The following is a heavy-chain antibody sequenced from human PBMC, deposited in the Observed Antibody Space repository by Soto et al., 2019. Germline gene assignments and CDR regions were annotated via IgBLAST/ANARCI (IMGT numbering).Heavy chain of an antibody. CDR2: IIPKHGTA. J-gene: IGHJ3*02. CDR3: ARFELGIPGRNDAFDI. V-gene: IGHV1-69*08. CDR1: EGTFSAYT. Sequence: SVKVSCKASEGTFSAYTINWVRQAPGQRLEWMARIIPKHGTATYAEKFQGRAATTADRSASTAYMELSSLRSEDTAVYYCARFELGIPGRNDAFDIWGQGTLVTVSS. D-gene: IGHD6-13*01.